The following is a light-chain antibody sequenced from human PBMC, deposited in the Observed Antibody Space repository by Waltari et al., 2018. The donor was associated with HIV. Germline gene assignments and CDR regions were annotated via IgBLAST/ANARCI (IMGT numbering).Light chain of an antibody. CDR3: QAYDSSLSAL. J-gene: IGLJ2*01. V-gene: IGLV1-40*01. CDR2: SIS. Sequence: HSVLTQPPSVSGAPGQRVTISCTGSSSNIGAGFDVHWYQHLPGTAPKLLIYSISPRPSGFPYRFSCSNSGTSSSRAITVLQAEDVADYYCQAYDSSLSALFGGGTKLTVL. CDR1: SSNIGAGFD.